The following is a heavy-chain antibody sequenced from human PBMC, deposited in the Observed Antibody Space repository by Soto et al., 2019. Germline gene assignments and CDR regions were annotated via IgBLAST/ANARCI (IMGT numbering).Heavy chain of an antibody. CDR2: IIPIFGTA. Sequence: QVQLVQSGAEVKKPGSSVKVSCKASGGTFSSYAISWVRQAPGQGLEWMGGIIPIFGTANYAQKFQGRDTIIADESTSTVYMELRRLRSEDTAIYYCARGWGYDNTDYYYAYWGQGTLVIVSS. V-gene: IGHV1-69*01. J-gene: IGHJ4*02. D-gene: IGHD3-22*01. CDR1: GGTFSSYA. CDR3: ARGWGYDNTDYYYAY.